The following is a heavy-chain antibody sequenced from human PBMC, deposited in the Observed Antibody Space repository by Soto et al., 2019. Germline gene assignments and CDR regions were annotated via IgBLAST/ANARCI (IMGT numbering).Heavy chain of an antibody. V-gene: IGHV4-34*01. CDR3: ARARGAGKSLSVLPNPVFDY. J-gene: IGHJ4*02. Sequence: SETLSLTCAVYGGSFSGYYWSWIRQPPGKGLEWIGEINHSGSTNYNPSLKSRVTISVDTSKNQFSLKLSSVTAADTAVYYCARARGAGKSLSVLPNPVFDYWGQGTLVTVSS. CDR2: INHSGST. D-gene: IGHD6-19*01. CDR1: GGSFSGYY.